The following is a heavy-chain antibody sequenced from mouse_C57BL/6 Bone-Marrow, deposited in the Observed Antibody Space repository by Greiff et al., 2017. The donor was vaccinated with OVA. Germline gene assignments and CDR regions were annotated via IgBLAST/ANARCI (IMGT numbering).Heavy chain of an antibody. V-gene: IGHV5-6*01. Sequence: EVQGVESGGDLVKPGGSLKLSCAASGFTFSSYGMSWVRQTPDKRLEWVATISSGGSYTYYPDSVQGRFTISRDNAKNTLYLQMSSLKSEDTAMYYCERQGYYYGSSAWFAYWGQGTLVTVSA. J-gene: IGHJ3*01. CDR3: ERQGYYYGSSAWFAY. D-gene: IGHD1-1*01. CDR1: GFTFSSYG. CDR2: ISSGGSYT.